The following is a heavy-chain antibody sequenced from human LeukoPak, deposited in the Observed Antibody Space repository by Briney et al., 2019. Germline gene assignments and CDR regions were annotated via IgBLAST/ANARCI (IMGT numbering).Heavy chain of an antibody. Sequence: SETLSLTCTVSAGSVSNGNYYWSWLRQPPGKALEWIGYIYYTGTTYYIPSLEGRVTISVDTSKNQFSVKLNSVTAADTAVYYCTRGYWLNFYYYGMDVWGQGTTVTVSS. V-gene: IGHV4-61*01. J-gene: IGHJ6*02. CDR1: AGSVSNGNYY. D-gene: IGHD2-15*01. CDR2: IYYTGTT. CDR3: TRGYWLNFYYYGMDV.